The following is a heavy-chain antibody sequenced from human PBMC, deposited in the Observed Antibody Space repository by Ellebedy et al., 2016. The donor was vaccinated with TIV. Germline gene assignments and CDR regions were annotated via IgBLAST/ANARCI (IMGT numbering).Heavy chain of an antibody. CDR3: ARGRSSTWYDWFDP. CDR1: GFTFSNYV. Sequence: GESLKISXAASGFTFSNYVMTWLRQTPGKGLEWVSGITGTGSVTDYADSVKGRFTISRDNSQNILYLQMNSLGADDTALYFCARGRSSTWYDWFDPWGQGTLVTVSS. CDR2: ITGTGSVT. D-gene: IGHD6-13*01. V-gene: IGHV3-23*01. J-gene: IGHJ5*02.